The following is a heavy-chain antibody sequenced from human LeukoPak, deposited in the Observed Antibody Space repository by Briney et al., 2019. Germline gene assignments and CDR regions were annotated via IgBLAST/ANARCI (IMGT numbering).Heavy chain of an antibody. CDR3: ARVSGWSRDFQH. D-gene: IGHD6-19*01. Sequence: QTGGSLRLSCAASGFTFSSYEMNWVRQAPGRGLECVSFMTSSGSIIYYADSVKGRFTISRDNAKNSLYLQMNSLRVEDTAVYYCARVSGWSRDFQHWGQGTLVTVSS. CDR2: MTSSGSII. CDR1: GFTFSSYE. J-gene: IGHJ1*01. V-gene: IGHV3-48*03.